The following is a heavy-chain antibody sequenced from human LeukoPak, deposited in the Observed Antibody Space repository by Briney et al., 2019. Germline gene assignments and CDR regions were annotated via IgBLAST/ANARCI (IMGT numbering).Heavy chain of an antibody. CDR1: GFTVSSIY. V-gene: IGHV3-53*01. J-gene: IGHJ4*02. CDR3: ARCRGDCPIDY. CDR2: IYTGGTT. D-gene: IGHD2-21*02. Sequence: GGSLRLSCAASGFTVSSIYMSWIRQAPGKGLEWVSLIYTGGTTYYAASVKGRFTISRDNSKNTVYLQMNSLRAGDTAVYYCARCRGDCPIDYWGQGTLVTVSS.